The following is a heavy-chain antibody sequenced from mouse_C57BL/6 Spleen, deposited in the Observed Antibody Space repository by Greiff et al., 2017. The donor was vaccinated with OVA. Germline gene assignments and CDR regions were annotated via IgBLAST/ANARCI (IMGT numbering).Heavy chain of an antibody. CDR1: GYTFTSYW. CDR2: IYPGSGST. D-gene: IGHD2-5*01. Sequence: QVQLKQPGAELVKPGASVKMSCKASGYTFTSYWITWVKQRPGQGLEWIGDIYPGSGSTKYNEKFKSKATLTVDTSSSTAYMQLSSLTSEDSAVYYCARSSNYVNYYAMDYWGQGTSVTVSS. J-gene: IGHJ4*01. V-gene: IGHV1-55*01. CDR3: ARSSNYVNYYAMDY.